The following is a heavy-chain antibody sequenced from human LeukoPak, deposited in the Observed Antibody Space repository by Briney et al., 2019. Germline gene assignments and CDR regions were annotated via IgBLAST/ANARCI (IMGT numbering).Heavy chain of an antibody. CDR2: IYYSGST. CDR1: GGSISSGGYY. D-gene: IGHD2-2*01. V-gene: IGHV4-31*03. J-gene: IGHJ4*02. CDR3: ASSPADIVVVPAAIQFDY. Sequence: KSSETLSLTCTVSGGSISSGGYYWSWIRQHPGKGLEWIGYIYYSGSTYYNPSLKSRVTISVDTSKNQFSLKLSSVTAADTAVYYCASSPADIVVVPAAIQFDYWGQGTLVPVSS.